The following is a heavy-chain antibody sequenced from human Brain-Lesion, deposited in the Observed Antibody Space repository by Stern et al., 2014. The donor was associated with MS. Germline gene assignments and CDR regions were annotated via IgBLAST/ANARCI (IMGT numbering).Heavy chain of an antibody. CDR1: GFPFSHYW. J-gene: IGHJ4*02. D-gene: IGHD4-17*01. CDR2: INKDGSEK. V-gene: IGHV3-7*01. CDR3: ARKTTAKN. Sequence: EVQLVESGGGLVQPGGSLRLSCAGSGFPFSHYWMTWVRPAPGKGLEWVASINKDGSEKYYVDSLKGRFTISRDNAKNSLYLQMTSLRADDTAVYYCARKTTAKNWGQGTLVTVSS.